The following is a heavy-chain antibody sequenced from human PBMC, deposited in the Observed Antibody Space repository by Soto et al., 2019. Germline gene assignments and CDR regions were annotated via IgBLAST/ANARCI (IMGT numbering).Heavy chain of an antibody. Sequence: GGSVRLSCAASGFTFSNAWMNWVRQAPGKGLEWVGRIKSKTNGGTTDYAAPVKGRFTISRDDSKNTLYLQMNSLKTEDTAVYYCTTGPPMVDLGYWGQGTLVTVSS. CDR3: TTGPPMVDLGY. V-gene: IGHV3-15*07. CDR1: GFTFSNAW. D-gene: IGHD3-10*01. CDR2: IKSKTNGGTT. J-gene: IGHJ4*02.